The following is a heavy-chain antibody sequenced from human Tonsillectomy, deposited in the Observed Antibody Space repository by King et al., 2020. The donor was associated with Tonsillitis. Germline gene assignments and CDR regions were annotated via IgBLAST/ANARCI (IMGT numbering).Heavy chain of an antibody. CDR3: ARLDGRFKSSYGPATNFDY. CDR2: IYPGDSDT. CDR1: GYSFTSYW. V-gene: IGHV5-51*01. J-gene: IGHJ4*02. Sequence: VQLVQSGAEVEKPGESLKISCKGSGYSFTSYWIGWVRQMPGKGLEWMGIIYPGDSDTRYSPSFQGQVTISADKSISTAYLQWSSLKASDTAMYYCARLDGRFKSSYGPATNFDYWGQGTLVTVSS. D-gene: IGHD5-18*01.